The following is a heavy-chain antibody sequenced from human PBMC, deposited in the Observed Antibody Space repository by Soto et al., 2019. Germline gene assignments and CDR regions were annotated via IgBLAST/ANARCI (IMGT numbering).Heavy chain of an antibody. CDR1: GYTFTSYD. CDR3: ARGGVSTRTFDY. V-gene: IGHV1-2*02. J-gene: IGHJ4*02. D-gene: IGHD3-3*01. Sequence: ASVKVSCKASGYTFTSYDINWVRQATGQGLEWMGWVNPYSGDTNYAQMFQGRVTMTRDTSTSTVHMELTSLRSHDTAMYYCARGGVSTRTFDYWGQGTPVTVSS. CDR2: VNPYSGDT.